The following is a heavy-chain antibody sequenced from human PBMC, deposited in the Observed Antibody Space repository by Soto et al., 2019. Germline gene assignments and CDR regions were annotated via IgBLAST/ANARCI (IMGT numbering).Heavy chain of an antibody. V-gene: IGHV3-23*01. J-gene: IGHJ4*02. CDR3: AKDWVDWEGSSGHFDY. D-gene: IGHD3-16*02. CDR2: ISGSGGNT. CDR1: GFTFSSYA. Sequence: EVQLLESGGGLVQPGGSLRLSCAASGFTFSSYAMSWVRQAPGKGLEWVSAISGSGGNTYYADSVKGRFTISRDNSKNTLYLQMNSLRAEDTAVYYCAKDWVDWEGSSGHFDYWGQGTLVTVSS.